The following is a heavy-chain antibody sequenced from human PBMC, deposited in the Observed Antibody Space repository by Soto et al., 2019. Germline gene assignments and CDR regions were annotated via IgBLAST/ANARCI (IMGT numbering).Heavy chain of an antibody. J-gene: IGHJ3*02. CDR3: GRALRGFSAFDI. V-gene: IGHV4-4*02. CDR2: IYHSGSI. CDR1: SGSISSTNW. D-gene: IGHD3-16*01. Sequence: PSETLSLTCTVSSGSISSTNWWSWVRRPPGKGLEWIGEIYHSGSINYNPSLNSRVTISVDKSKNHFSLTLSSVTAADTAVYYCGRALRGFSAFDIWGQGTLVTVSS.